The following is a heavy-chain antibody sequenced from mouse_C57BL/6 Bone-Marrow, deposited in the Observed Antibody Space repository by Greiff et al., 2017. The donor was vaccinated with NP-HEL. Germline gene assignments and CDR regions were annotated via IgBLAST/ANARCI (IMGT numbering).Heavy chain of an antibody. Sequence: QVQLQQSGAELVRPGASVKLSCKASGYTFTDYYINWVKQRPGQGLEWIARIYPGSGNTYYNEKFKGKATLTAEKSSSTAYMQLSSLTSEDSAVYFCARYHYDYDDGRLYYAMDYWGQGTSVTVSS. CDR1: GYTFTDYY. CDR3: ARYHYDYDDGRLYYAMDY. J-gene: IGHJ4*01. V-gene: IGHV1-76*01. D-gene: IGHD2-4*01. CDR2: IYPGSGNT.